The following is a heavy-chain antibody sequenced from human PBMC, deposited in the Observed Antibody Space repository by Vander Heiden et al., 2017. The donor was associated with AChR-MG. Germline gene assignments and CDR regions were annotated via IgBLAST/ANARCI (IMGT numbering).Heavy chain of an antibody. J-gene: IGHJ6*02. CDR1: GFTLRSYG. CDR2: ISYDGSNK. CDR3: AKALSSSWYQVYYYYGMDV. Sequence: QVQLVESGGGVVQPGRSLRLSCAASGFTLRSYGMHWVRQAPGKGLEWVAVISYDGSNKNYADSVKGRFTISRDNFKNTLYLQINSLRAEDTAVYYCAKALSSSWYQVYYYYGMDVWGQGTTVTVSS. D-gene: IGHD6-13*01. V-gene: IGHV3-30*18.